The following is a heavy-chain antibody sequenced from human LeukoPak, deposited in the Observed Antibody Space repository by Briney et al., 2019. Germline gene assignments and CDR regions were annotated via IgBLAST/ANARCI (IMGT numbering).Heavy chain of an antibody. Sequence: SETLSLTCAVYGGSFSGYYWSWIRQPPGKGPEWIGEINHSGSTNYNPSLKSRVTISVDTSKNQFSLKLSSVTAADTAVYYCARGLRSGDYVMYVYWGQGTLVTVSS. J-gene: IGHJ4*02. CDR3: ARGLRSGDYVMYVY. CDR1: GGSFSGYY. CDR2: INHSGST. V-gene: IGHV4-34*01. D-gene: IGHD4-17*01.